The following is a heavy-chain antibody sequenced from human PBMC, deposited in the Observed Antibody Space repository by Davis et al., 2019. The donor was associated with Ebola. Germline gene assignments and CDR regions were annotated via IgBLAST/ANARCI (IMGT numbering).Heavy chain of an antibody. J-gene: IGHJ6*02. Sequence: ASVKVSCKASGYTFTGYYMHWVRQAPGQRLEWMGWINAGNGNTKYSQKFQGRVTMTTDTSTSTAYMELRSLRSDDTAVYYCARGRIVVVVAARDYYYGMDVWGQGTTVTVSS. D-gene: IGHD2-15*01. V-gene: IGHV1-3*01. CDR3: ARGRIVVVVAARDYYYGMDV. CDR2: INAGNGNT. CDR1: GYTFTGYY.